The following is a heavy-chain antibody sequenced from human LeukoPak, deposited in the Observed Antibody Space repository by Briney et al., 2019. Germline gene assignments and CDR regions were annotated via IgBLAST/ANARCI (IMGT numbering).Heavy chain of an antibody. V-gene: IGHV4-59*01. CDR2: IYYSGST. CDR1: GGPISSYY. CDR3: ARDLAAAGLENDAFDI. J-gene: IGHJ3*02. D-gene: IGHD6-13*01. Sequence: SETLSLTCTVSGGPISSYYWSWIRQPPGKGLEWIGYIYYSGSTNYNPSLKSRVTISVDTSKNQFSLKLSSVTAADTAVYYCARDLAAAGLENDAFDIWGQGTMVTVSS.